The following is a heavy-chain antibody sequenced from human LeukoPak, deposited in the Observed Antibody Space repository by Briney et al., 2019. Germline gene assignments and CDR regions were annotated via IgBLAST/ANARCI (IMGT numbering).Heavy chain of an antibody. CDR3: ARDLGGGYQLLDY. J-gene: IGHJ4*02. CDR2: IYGGDTT. D-gene: IGHD2-2*01. V-gene: IGHV3-53*05. CDR1: GFTFSSYV. Sequence: PGGSLRLSCAASGFTFSSYVMSWVRQAPGKGLEWVSVIYGGDTTHYADSVMGRFTISRDNSKNTLYLQMGSLRAEDMAVYYCARDLGGGYQLLDYWGQGTLVTVSS.